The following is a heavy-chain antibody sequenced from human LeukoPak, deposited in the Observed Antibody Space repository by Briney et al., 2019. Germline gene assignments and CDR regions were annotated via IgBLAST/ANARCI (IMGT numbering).Heavy chain of an antibody. J-gene: IGHJ3*02. V-gene: IGHV3-23*01. CDR2: ISGSGGST. CDR3: AKHFTLRITIFGVVMFDAFDI. Sequence: PSETLSLTCTVSGGSISSSSYYWGWIRQPPGKGLEWVSAISGSGGSTYYADSVKGRFTISRDNSKNTLYLQMNSLRAEDTAVYYCAKHFTLRITIFGVVMFDAFDIWGQGTMVTVSS. CDR1: GGSISSSSYY. D-gene: IGHD3-3*01.